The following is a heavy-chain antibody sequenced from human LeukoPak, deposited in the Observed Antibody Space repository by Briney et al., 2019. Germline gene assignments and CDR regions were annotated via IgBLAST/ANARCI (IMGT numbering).Heavy chain of an antibody. CDR3: ARNRDGYNSFDY. V-gene: IGHV4-59*08. CDR1: GGSISSYY. D-gene: IGHD5-24*01. CDR2: IYCSGST. J-gene: IGHJ4*02. Sequence: SETLSLTCTVSGGSISSYYWSWIRQPPGKGLEWIGYIYCSGSTNYNPSLKSRVTISVDTSKNQFSLKLSSVTAADTAVYYCARNRDGYNSFDYWGQGTLVTVSS.